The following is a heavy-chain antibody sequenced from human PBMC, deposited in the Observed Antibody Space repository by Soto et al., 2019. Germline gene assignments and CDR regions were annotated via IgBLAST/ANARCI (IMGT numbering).Heavy chain of an antibody. CDR3: ARDPRGYSYGFFDY. Sequence: QVQLQESGPGLVKPSQTLSLTCTVSGGSISSGGYYWSWIRQHPGKGLEWIGYIYYSGSTYYNPSLKSRVTLSVDTSKHQFPLKLSSVTAADTAVYYCARDPRGYSYGFFDYWGQGTLVTVSS. D-gene: IGHD5-18*01. CDR2: IYYSGST. V-gene: IGHV4-31*03. J-gene: IGHJ4*02. CDR1: GGSISSGGYY.